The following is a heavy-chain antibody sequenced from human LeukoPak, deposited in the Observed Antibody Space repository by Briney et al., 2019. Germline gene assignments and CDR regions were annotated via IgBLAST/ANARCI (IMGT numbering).Heavy chain of an antibody. Sequence: GGSLRLSCAASGFTFSRYAMNWVRQAPGKGLQWVSYINTDSSDIHYADSVKGRFTISRDNARNTLYLQLSSLRAEDSAVYYCARDTFQPGLIDSWGQGTLVTVSS. V-gene: IGHV3-21*05. J-gene: IGHJ4*02. D-gene: IGHD2-2*01. CDR2: INTDSSDI. CDR1: GFTFSRYA. CDR3: ARDTFQPGLIDS.